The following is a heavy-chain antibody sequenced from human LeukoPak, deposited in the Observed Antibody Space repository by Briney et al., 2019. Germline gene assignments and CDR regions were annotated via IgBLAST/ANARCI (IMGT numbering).Heavy chain of an antibody. J-gene: IGHJ4*02. V-gene: IGHV1-2*02. Sequence: GASVKVSCKASGYTFTGYYMHWVRQAPGQGLEWMGWINPNSGGTNYAQKFQGRVTMTRDTSISTAYMELSRLRSDDTAVYYCARGSSKYYYDSRGYPFDYWGQGTLVSVSS. CDR3: ARGSSKYYYDSRGYPFDY. CDR2: INPNSGGT. CDR1: GYTFTGYY. D-gene: IGHD3-22*01.